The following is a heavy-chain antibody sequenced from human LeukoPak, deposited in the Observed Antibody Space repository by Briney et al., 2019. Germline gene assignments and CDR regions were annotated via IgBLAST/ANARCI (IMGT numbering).Heavy chain of an antibody. CDR1: GQTFKNSW. V-gene: IGHV5-51*01. CDR2: IYPDDSDT. J-gene: IGHJ5*02. CDR3: ARSAGYCTDSVCYAFNWFDL. Sequence: GESLKISCKGSGQTFKNSWTAWVRQKPGKGLEWMGVIYPDDSDTRYSPSFQGQVTISVDKSISTAYLQWSSLEASDTAMYYCARSAGYCTDSVCYAFNWFDLWGQGTLVTVSS. D-gene: IGHD2-8*02.